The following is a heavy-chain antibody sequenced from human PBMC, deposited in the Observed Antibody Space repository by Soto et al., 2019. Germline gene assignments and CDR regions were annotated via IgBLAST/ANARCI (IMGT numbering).Heavy chain of an antibody. Sequence: ASVKVSCKASGYTFTSYGISWVRQAPGQGLEWMGWISAYNGNTNYAQKLQGRVTMTTDTSTSTAYMELRSLRSDDTAVYYCAGISGAYCSGGSCYSGYYYMDVWG. CDR1: GYTFTSYG. D-gene: IGHD2-15*01. V-gene: IGHV1-18*01. CDR3: AGISGAYCSGGSCYSGYYYMDV. J-gene: IGHJ6*03. CDR2: ISAYNGNT.